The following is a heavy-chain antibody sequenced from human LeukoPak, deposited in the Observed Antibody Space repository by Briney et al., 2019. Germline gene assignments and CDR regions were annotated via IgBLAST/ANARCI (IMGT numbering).Heavy chain of an antibody. CDR1: GFTFSSYA. J-gene: IGHJ4*02. CDR2: ISYDGSNK. D-gene: IGHD5-24*01. V-gene: IGHV3-30-3*01. CDR3: ARTSERWLQFGYFDY. Sequence: GGSLRLSCAASGFTFSSYAMHWVRQAPGKGLEWVAVISYDGSNKYYADSVKGRFTISRDNSKNTPYLQMNSLRAEDTAVYYCARTSERWLQFGYFDYWGQGTLVTVSS.